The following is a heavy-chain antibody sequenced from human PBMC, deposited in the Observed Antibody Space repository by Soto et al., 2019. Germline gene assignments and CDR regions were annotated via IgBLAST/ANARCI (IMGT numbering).Heavy chain of an antibody. J-gene: IGHJ4*02. CDR1: GFTFRSYW. CDR3: ASAYAAARASDY. V-gene: IGHV3-7*03. CDR2: IRQDGSEK. Sequence: DVQLVESGGGLVQPGGSLRLSCTASGFTFRSYWMSWVRQAPGKGLEWVANIRQDGSEKFYVGSVKGRFTVSRDNAENSLYLQMNSLRVEDTAVYYCASAYAAARASDYWGQGTLVTVSS. D-gene: IGHD6-6*01.